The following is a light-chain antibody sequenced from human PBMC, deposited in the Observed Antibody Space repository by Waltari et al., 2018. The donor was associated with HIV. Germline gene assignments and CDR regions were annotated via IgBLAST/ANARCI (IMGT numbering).Light chain of an antibody. CDR2: DVS. J-gene: IGLJ2*01. CDR1: SSDVGGYND. CDR3: SSYTSSSALGVV. V-gene: IGLV2-14*03. Sequence: QSALTQPAAVSGSPGQSITISCTATSSDVGGYNDVSWYQHHPGNAPKLMIYDVSNRPSGVSNRFSGSKSGNTAYLTISGLQAEDEADYYCSSYTSSSALGVVFGGGTKLTVL.